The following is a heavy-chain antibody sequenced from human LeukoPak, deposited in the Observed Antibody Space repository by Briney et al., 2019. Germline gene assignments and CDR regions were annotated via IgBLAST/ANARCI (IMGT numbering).Heavy chain of an antibody. V-gene: IGHV3-30-3*01. J-gene: IGHJ3*02. CDR1: GFTFSSYA. CDR3: ARRYNSYGYERGAFDI. D-gene: IGHD5-18*01. CDR2: ISYDGSNK. Sequence: GGSLRLSCAASGFTFSSYAMHWVRQAPGKGLEWVAVISYDGSNKYYADSVKGRFTISRDNSKNTLYLQMNSLRAEDTAVYYCARRYNSYGYERGAFDIWGQGTMVTVSS.